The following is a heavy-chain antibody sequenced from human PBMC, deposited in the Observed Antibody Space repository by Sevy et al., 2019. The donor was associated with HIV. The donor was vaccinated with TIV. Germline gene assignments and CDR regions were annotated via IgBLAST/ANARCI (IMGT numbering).Heavy chain of an antibody. CDR2: VSWNSASI. CDR1: GFTFDDYA. J-gene: IGHJ3*02. D-gene: IGHD2-21*01. V-gene: IGHV3-9*01. CDR3: TKDLGATLVPAYCYDGTCWPRDGFDI. Sequence: GGSLRLSCAASGFTFDDYAMHWVRQAPGKGLEWVSGVSWNSASIGYAGSVRGRFTISRDNAKNSLSLQMNSLTSEDTAFDYCTKDLGATLVPAYCYDGTCWPRDGFDIWGHGTMVTVSS.